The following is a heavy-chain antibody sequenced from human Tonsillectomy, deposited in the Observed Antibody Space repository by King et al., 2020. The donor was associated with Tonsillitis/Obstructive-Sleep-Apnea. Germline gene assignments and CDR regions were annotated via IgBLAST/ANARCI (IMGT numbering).Heavy chain of an antibody. CDR1: GFTFSSYA. V-gene: IGHV3-23*04. Sequence: VQLVESGGGLVQPGGSLRLSCAASGFTFSSYAMSWVRQAPGKGLEWVSSISGSGGGTYYADSVKGRFTISRDNSKNTLYLQMNSLRAEDTAVYYCAKDRTVTTEPRPLDVWGQGTTVTVSS. D-gene: IGHD4-11*01. CDR2: ISGSGGGT. CDR3: AKDRTVTTEPRPLDV. J-gene: IGHJ6*02.